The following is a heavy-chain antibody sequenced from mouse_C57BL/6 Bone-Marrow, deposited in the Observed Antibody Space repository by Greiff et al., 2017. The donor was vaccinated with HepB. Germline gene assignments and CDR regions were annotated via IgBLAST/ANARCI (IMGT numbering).Heavy chain of an antibody. Sequence: QVHVKQPGAELVKPGASVKLSCKASGYTFTSYWMHWVKQRPGQGLEWIGMIHPNSGSTNYNEKFKSKATLTVDESSSTAYMQLSSLTSEDSAVYYCFYDGYYSWYFDVWGTGTTVTVSS. V-gene: IGHV1-64*01. J-gene: IGHJ1*03. CDR1: GYTFTSYW. CDR3: FYDGYYSWYFDV. CDR2: IHPNSGST. D-gene: IGHD2-3*01.